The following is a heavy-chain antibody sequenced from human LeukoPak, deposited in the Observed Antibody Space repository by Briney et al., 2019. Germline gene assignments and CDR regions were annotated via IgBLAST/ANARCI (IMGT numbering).Heavy chain of an antibody. CDR3: ARGYTTSPNWFDP. V-gene: IGHV3-7*04. J-gene: IGHJ5*02. CDR2: IKQDGSTK. D-gene: IGHD2-2*02. CDR1: GFTFSSYW. Sequence: GGSLRLSCAASGFTFSSYWMSWVRQAPGKGLEWVANIKQDGSTKYYVDSVKGRFTLSRDNAKNSLYLQMNSLRVEDTAVYYCARGYTTSPNWFDPWGQGTLVTVSS.